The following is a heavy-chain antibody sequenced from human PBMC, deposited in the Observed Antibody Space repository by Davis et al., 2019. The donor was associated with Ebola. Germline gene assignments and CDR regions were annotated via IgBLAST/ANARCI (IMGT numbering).Heavy chain of an antibody. CDR1: GLTVSSNY. V-gene: IGHV3-7*01. Sequence: GESLKISCAASGLTVSSNYMSWVRQAPGKGLEWVANIKQDGSEKYYVDSVKGRFTISRDNSKNTLYLQMNSLRAEDTAVYYCASEVSCGGDCYSGFGGMDVWGQGTTVTVSS. CDR3: ASEVSCGGDCYSGFGGMDV. D-gene: IGHD2-21*02. J-gene: IGHJ6*02. CDR2: IKQDGSEK.